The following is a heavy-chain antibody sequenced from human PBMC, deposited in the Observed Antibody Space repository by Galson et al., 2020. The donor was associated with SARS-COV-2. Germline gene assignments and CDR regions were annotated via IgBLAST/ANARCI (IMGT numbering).Heavy chain of an antibody. J-gene: IGHJ2*01. CDR3: ARRGPPYDFLTASQINWYLDL. V-gene: IGHV3-30*14. CDR1: TFTSFA. Sequence: TFTSFAMFWVRQRPGEGLEWVAVVSYDGSDEYYADSVKGRFTISRDNYKDMVFLQMDNVRMEDTATYYCARRGPPYDFLTASQINWYLDLWGRGSLVTVSS. D-gene: IGHD2-21*02. CDR2: VSYDGSDE.